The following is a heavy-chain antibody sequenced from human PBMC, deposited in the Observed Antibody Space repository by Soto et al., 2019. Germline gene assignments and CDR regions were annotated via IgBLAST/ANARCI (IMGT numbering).Heavy chain of an antibody. CDR3: AKDDGGSGQGPVDY. CDR1: GFTLSTYA. V-gene: IGHV3-23*01. J-gene: IGHJ4*02. D-gene: IGHD3-10*01. CDR2: VSGDGGST. Sequence: EVQLLESGGDVVQPGGSLRLSCAASGFTLSTYAMTWVRHAAGKGLEWVSTVSGDGGSTYYADSVKGRFSISRDNSKNTLYLQMNSQRAEDTAVYYCAKDDGGSGQGPVDYWGEGILVTVSS.